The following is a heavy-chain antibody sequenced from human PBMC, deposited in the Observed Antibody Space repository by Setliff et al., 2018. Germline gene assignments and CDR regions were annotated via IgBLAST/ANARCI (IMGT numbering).Heavy chain of an antibody. CDR1: GGSISGYY. V-gene: IGHV4-59*01. Sequence: SETLSLTCSVSGGSISGYYWNWLRQTPGKGLEWVGHIYYNGDTKYNPSLQSRVTMSVDTSKNQFSLRLTSVTAADTAVYYCVRGGSSVWAWYFDLWGRGTLVTVSS. CDR2: IYYNGDT. CDR3: VRGGSSVWAWYFDL. J-gene: IGHJ2*01. D-gene: IGHD3-16*01.